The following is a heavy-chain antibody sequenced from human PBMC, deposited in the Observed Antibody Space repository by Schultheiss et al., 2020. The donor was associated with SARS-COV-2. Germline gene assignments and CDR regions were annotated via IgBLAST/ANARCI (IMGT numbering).Heavy chain of an antibody. Sequence: GESLKISCAASGFTFSSYSMNWVRQAPGKGLEWVSSISSSSSYIYYADSVKGRFTISRDNSKNTLYLQMNSLRAEDTAVYYCAKDKGDYGDYDYFDYWGQGTLVTVSS. CDR3: AKDKGDYGDYDYFDY. D-gene: IGHD4-17*01. CDR2: ISSSSSYI. V-gene: IGHV3-21*04. CDR1: GFTFSSYS. J-gene: IGHJ4*02.